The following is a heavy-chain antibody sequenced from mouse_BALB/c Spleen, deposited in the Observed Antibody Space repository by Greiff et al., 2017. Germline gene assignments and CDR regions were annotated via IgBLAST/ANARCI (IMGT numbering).Heavy chain of an antibody. Sequence: DVKLVESGGGLVQPGGSLKLSCAASGFTFSSYGMSWVRQTPDKRLELVATINSNGGSTYYPDSVKGRFTISRDNAKNTLYLQMSSLKSEDTAMYYCARGGGSFAYWGQGTLVTVSA. J-gene: IGHJ3*01. D-gene: IGHD1-1*02. CDR2: INSNGGST. CDR1: GFTFSSYG. CDR3: ARGGGSFAY. V-gene: IGHV5-6-3*01.